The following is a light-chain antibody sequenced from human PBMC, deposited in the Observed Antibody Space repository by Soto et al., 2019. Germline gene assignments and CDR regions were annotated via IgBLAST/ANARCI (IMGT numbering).Light chain of an antibody. J-gene: IGKJ4*01. CDR1: QDISNY. Sequence: DIQMTQSPSSLSASVGDRVTITCQASQDISNYLNWYQQKPGKAPKLLIYDASNLETGVPSRFSGSGSGTDFTFTISSLQPEDIATYYCQQLKSSPLTFGGGTKVEIK. CDR3: QQLKSSPLT. CDR2: DAS. V-gene: IGKV1-33*01.